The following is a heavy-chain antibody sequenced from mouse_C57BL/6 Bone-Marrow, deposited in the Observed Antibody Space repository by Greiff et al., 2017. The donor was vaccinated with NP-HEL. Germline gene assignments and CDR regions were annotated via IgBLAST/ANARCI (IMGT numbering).Heavy chain of an antibody. Sequence: QVQLQQSGAELVRPGASVTLSCKASGYTFTDYEMHWVKQTPVHGLEWIGAIYPETGGTSYNEKFKGKATLTADQSSSTAYMELRSLTSEDSAVYYCTRRRDYVLLADWGQGTPVTVSA. CDR1: GYTFTDYE. CDR3: TRRRDYVLLAD. D-gene: IGHD2-4*01. J-gene: IGHJ3*01. CDR2: IYPETGGT. V-gene: IGHV1-15*01.